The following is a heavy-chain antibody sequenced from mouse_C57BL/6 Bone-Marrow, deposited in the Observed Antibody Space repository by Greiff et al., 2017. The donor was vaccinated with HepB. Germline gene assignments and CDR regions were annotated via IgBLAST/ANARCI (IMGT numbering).Heavy chain of an antibody. CDR2: IYPGSGST. J-gene: IGHJ3*01. Sequence: QVQLQQPGAELVKPGASVTMSCKASGYTFPSYCLTWVKPSPGQGLEWIGDIYPGSGSTNYNEKFKSKATLTVDTSSSTAYMQLSSLTSEDSAVYYCESEGLTGWFAYWGQGTLVTVSA. D-gene: IGHD3-1*01. V-gene: IGHV1-55*01. CDR3: ESEGLTGWFAY. CDR1: GYTFPSYC.